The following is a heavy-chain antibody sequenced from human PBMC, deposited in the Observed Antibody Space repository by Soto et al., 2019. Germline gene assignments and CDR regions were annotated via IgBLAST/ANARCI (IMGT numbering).Heavy chain of an antibody. CDR3: AKDLWNYGGYGMDV. J-gene: IGHJ6*02. Sequence: PGGSLRLSCAASGFTFSSYAMNWVRQAPGKGLEWVPVISGSGGSTYYADSVKGRFTISRDNSKNTLYLQMNSLRAEDTAVFYCAKDLWNYGGYGMDVWGQGTTVTVSS. D-gene: IGHD1-7*01. V-gene: IGHV3-23*01. CDR2: ISGSGGST. CDR1: GFTFSSYA.